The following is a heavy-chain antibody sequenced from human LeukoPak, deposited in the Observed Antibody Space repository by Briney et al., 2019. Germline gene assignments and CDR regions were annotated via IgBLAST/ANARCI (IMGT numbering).Heavy chain of an antibody. Sequence: SETLSLTCAVYGGSFSGYYWSWIRQPPGKGLEWIGEINHSGSTNYNPSLKSRVTISVDTSKNRFSLKLSSVTAADTAVYYCARIAAAGTIWGQGTLVTVSS. J-gene: IGHJ4*02. V-gene: IGHV4-34*01. CDR3: ARIAAAGTI. CDR1: GGSFSGYY. D-gene: IGHD6-13*01. CDR2: INHSGST.